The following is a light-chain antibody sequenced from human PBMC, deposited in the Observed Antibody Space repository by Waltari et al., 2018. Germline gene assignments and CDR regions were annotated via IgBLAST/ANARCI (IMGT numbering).Light chain of an antibody. CDR1: QGISSY. CDR3: QQYYSYPRT. CDR2: AAS. V-gene: IGKV1-8*01. J-gene: IGKJ1*01. Sequence: AIRMTQSPSPLSASTGNRVTITGLASQGISSYLAWYQHKPGKAPKLLNYAASTLQNGVPSRFSGSGSGTDFTLTISCLQSEDFATYYCQQYYSYPRTFGQGTKVEIK.